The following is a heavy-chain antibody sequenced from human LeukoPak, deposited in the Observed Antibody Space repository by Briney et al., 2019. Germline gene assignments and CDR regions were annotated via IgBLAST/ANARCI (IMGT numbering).Heavy chain of an antibody. CDR2: IYHSGST. V-gene: IGHV4-38-2*02. Sequence: SETLSLTCTVSGYSISSGYYWGWIRQPPGKGLEWIGSIYHSGSTYYNPSLKSRVTISVDTSKNQFSLKLSSVTAADTAVYYCARVGVFFVGATGLGYFDYWGQGTLVTVSS. J-gene: IGHJ4*02. CDR1: GYSISSGYY. CDR3: ARVGVFFVGATGLGYFDY. D-gene: IGHD1-26*01.